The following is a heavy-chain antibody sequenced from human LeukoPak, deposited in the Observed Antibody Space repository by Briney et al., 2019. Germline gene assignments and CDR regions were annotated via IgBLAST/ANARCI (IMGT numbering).Heavy chain of an antibody. V-gene: IGHV3-23*01. D-gene: IGHD2-15*01. Sequence: PGGSLRLSCAASGFTFSSYALSWVRQAPGKGLEWVSGISGSGGSTYYADSVKGRFTISRDNSKNTLYLQMNSLRAEDTAVYYCAKEDHCSGGSCYLRGYFDYWGQGTLVTVSS. CDR3: AKEDHCSGGSCYLRGYFDY. J-gene: IGHJ4*02. CDR1: GFTFSSYA. CDR2: ISGSGGST.